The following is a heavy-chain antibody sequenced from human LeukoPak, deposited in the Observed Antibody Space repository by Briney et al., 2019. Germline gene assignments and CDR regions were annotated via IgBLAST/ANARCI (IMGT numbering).Heavy chain of an antibody. CDR2: ISGGSATI. Sequence: PGGSLRLSCAASGFSFSGYSMTWVRQAPGKGLEWVSYISGGSATIYYADSVKGRFTISRDNAKNSLYLQMNSLRDDDTAVYYCARPSVITIRQFYFDYWDQGALVTVSS. D-gene: IGHD1-14*01. CDR1: GFSFSGYS. J-gene: IGHJ4*02. CDR3: ARPSVITIRQFYFDY. V-gene: IGHV3-48*02.